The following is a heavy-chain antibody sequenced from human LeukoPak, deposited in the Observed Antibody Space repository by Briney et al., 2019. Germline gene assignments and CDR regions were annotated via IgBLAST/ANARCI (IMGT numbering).Heavy chain of an antibody. V-gene: IGHV3-30*04. CDR3: AKALNYYGSGGGKSSFDY. J-gene: IGHJ4*02. D-gene: IGHD3-10*01. Sequence: GGSLRLSCAASGFTFSSYAMHWVRQAPGKGLEWVAVISYDGSNKYYADSVKGRFTISRDNSKNTLYLQMNSLRAEDTAVYYCAKALNYYGSGGGKSSFDYWGQGTLVTVSS. CDR2: ISYDGSNK. CDR1: GFTFSSYA.